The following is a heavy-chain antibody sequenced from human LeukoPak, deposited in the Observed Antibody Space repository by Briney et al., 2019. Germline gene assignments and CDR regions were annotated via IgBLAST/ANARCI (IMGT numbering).Heavy chain of an antibody. Sequence: SETLSLTCAVYGGSFSGYYWSWIRQPPGKGLEWIGEINHSGSTNYNPSLKSRVTISVDTSKNQFSLKLSSVTAADTAVYYCARVSRRASSSRDDYRGQGTLVTVSS. V-gene: IGHV4-34*01. CDR1: GGSFSGYY. D-gene: IGHD6-6*01. J-gene: IGHJ4*02. CDR3: ARVSRRASSSRDDY. CDR2: INHSGST.